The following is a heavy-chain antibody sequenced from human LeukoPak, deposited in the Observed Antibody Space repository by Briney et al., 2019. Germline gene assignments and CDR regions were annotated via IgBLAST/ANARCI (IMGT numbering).Heavy chain of an antibody. Sequence: ASLKVSCKTSGYSFSTFDINWVRQATGQGLERMGWMNPNSGNTNYEQKFQGRLTMTRDTSISTAYMELSSLRSEDTAVYYCARGGILVQGVTILYGMDVWGQGTTVTVSS. CDR1: GYSFSTFD. J-gene: IGHJ6*02. D-gene: IGHD3-10*01. CDR2: MNPNSGNT. V-gene: IGHV1-8*01. CDR3: ARGGILVQGVTILYGMDV.